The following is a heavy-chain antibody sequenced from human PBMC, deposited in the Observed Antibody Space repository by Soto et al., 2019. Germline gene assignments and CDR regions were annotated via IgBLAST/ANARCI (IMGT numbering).Heavy chain of an antibody. J-gene: IGHJ4*02. CDR2: IIPILGIA. Sequence: GASGKVSCKASGGTFSSYSISWVGQAPGEGHEWMGRIIPILGIANYAQKFQGRGRITGDKSTSTAYMELSRLRCEETAGDYWERVRIVAYSYENYFDYWGQGTLVTAPQ. CDR3: ERVRIVAYSYENYFDY. V-gene: IGHV1-69*02. D-gene: IGHD5-18*01. CDR1: GGTFSSYS.